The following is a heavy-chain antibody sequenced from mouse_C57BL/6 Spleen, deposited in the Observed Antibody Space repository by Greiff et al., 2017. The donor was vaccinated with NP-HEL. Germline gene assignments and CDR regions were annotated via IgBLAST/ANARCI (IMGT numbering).Heavy chain of an antibody. D-gene: IGHD1-1*01. J-gene: IGHJ3*01. Sequence: EVQLVESGGGLVKPGGSLKLSCAASGFTFSSYAMSWVRQTPEKRLEWVATISDGGSNTYYADNVKGRFTISRDNAKNNLYLRMSHLKSEDTAMYYCARGLLRWDWFAYWGQGTLVTVSA. CDR1: GFTFSSYA. CDR2: ISDGGSNT. CDR3: ARGLLRWDWFAY. V-gene: IGHV5-4*01.